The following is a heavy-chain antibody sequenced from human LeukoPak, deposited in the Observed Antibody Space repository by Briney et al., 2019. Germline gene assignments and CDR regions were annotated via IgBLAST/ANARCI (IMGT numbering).Heavy chain of an antibody. J-gene: IGHJ3*02. CDR2: ISWSSSII. Sequence: GGSLRLSCAASGFTFDDHGMHRVRQAPGKGLEWVSGISWSSSIIGYADSVKGRFTISRDNAKNSLYLQMDSLRAEDTALYYCAKDTGRPTDAITMEDNAFDIWGQGTMVTVSS. CDR3: AKDTGRPTDAITMEDNAFDI. V-gene: IGHV3-9*01. D-gene: IGHD3-3*01. CDR1: GFTFDDHG.